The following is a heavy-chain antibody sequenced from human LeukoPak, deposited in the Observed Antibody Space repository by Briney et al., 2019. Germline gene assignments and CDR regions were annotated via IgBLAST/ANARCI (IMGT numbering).Heavy chain of an antibody. Sequence: SQTLSLTCAISGDSVSSNSAAWNWIRQSPSRCLEWLGRTYYRSKWYNDYAVSVKSRITINPDTSENQFSLQLNSVTPEDTAVYYCARDFRYCSGGSCYTLFDYWGQGTLVTVSS. J-gene: IGHJ4*02. CDR3: ARDFRYCSGGSCYTLFDY. D-gene: IGHD2-15*01. V-gene: IGHV6-1*01. CDR1: GDSVSSNSAA. CDR2: TYYRSKWYN.